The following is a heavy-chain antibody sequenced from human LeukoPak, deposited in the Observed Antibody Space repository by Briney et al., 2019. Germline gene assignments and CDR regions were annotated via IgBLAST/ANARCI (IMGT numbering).Heavy chain of an antibody. J-gene: IGHJ2*01. CDR2: IKFDGSLA. V-gene: IGHV3-74*01. Sequence: GGSLRLSCTASGLTFSTYWVHWVRQAPGKGLVWVSQIKFDGSLASYADSVKGRFTISRDNAKSTVYLQMNSLGTEDTAVYYCVTGHYDSRMYFDLWGRGALVTVSS. CDR3: VTGHYDSRMYFDL. D-gene: IGHD3-22*01. CDR1: GLTFSTYW.